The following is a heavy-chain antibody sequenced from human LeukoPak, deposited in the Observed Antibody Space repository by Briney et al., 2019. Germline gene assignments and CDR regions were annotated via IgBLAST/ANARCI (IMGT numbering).Heavy chain of an antibody. J-gene: IGHJ4*02. CDR2: ISGSGGST. V-gene: IGHV3-23*01. D-gene: IGHD5-12*01. CDR1: GFTFSSCA. Sequence: GGSLRLSCAASGFTFSSCAMSWVRQAPAEGLEWVSAISGSGGSTYYADSVKGRFTISRDNSKNTLYLQMNSLRAEDTAIYYCAKSGYEGPFDYWGQGTLVTVSS. CDR3: AKSGYEGPFDY.